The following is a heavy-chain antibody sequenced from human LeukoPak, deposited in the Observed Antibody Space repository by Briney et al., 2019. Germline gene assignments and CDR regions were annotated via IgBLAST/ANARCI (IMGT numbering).Heavy chain of an antibody. D-gene: IGHD2-15*01. V-gene: IGHV3-30*18. Sequence: GGSLRLSCAASGFTFSSYGMHWVRQAPGKGLEWVAVISYDGSNKYYADSVKGRFTISRDNSKNTLYLQMNSLRAEDTAVYYCAKGGANTLLDFDYWGQGTLVTVSS. CDR2: ISYDGSNK. CDR3: AKGGANTLLDFDY. J-gene: IGHJ4*02. CDR1: GFTFSSYG.